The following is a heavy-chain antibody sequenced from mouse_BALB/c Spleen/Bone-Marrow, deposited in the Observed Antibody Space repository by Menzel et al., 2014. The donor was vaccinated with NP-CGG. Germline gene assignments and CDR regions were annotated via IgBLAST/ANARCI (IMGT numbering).Heavy chain of an antibody. Sequence: QVQLKQSGAELVKPWASVKLSCKASGYTFTSYWMHWVKQRPGQGLEWIGEINPSNGRTNYNEKFKSKATLTVDKSSSTAYMQLSSLTSEDSAVYYCARGGFDYWGQGTTLTVSS. CDR1: GYTFTSYW. CDR3: ARGGFDY. CDR2: INPSNGRT. V-gene: IGHV1S81*02. J-gene: IGHJ2*01.